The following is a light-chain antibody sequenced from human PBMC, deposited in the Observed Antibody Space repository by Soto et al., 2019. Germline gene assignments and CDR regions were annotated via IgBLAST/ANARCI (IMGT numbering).Light chain of an antibody. CDR1: SSDIGSYKY. CDR2: DVS. J-gene: IGLJ1*01. Sequence: QSALTQPASVSGSPGQSITISCTGTSSDIGSYKYVSWYQHHPGKAPKVLIYDVSNRPSGVSDRFSGSKSGNAASLTISGLQAEDEADYYCNSYTSRYTVVLGTGTKVTVL. V-gene: IGLV2-14*01. CDR3: NSYTSRYTVV.